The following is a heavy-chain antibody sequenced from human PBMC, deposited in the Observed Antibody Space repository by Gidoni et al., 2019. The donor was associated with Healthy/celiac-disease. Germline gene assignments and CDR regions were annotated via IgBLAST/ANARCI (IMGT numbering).Heavy chain of an antibody. D-gene: IGHD3-16*01. J-gene: IGHJ4*02. CDR2: IYYSGTT. Sequence: VSGGSITSGGYYWSWIRQPPGKGLEWIGYIYYSGTTYYNPSLKSRVTISLHTSKNQFSLKLSSVTAADTAVYYCARAKVRSTYDSWGQGTLITVSS. CDR3: ARAKVRSTYDS. CDR1: GGSITSGGYY. V-gene: IGHV4-30-4*01.